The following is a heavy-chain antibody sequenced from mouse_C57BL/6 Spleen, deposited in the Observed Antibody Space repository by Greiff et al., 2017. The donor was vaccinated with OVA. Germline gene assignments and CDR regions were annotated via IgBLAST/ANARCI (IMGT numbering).Heavy chain of an antibody. CDR2: INPSTGGT. CDR3: ARGDNGPDY. CDR1: GYSFTGYY. V-gene: IGHV1-42*01. Sequence: EVQLVESGPELVKPGASVKISCKASGYSFTGYYMNWVKQSPEKSLEWIGEINPSTGGTTYNQKFKAKATLTVDKSSSTAYMQLKSLTSEDSAVYYCARGDNGPDYWGQGTTLTVSS. D-gene: IGHD3-3*01. J-gene: IGHJ2*01.